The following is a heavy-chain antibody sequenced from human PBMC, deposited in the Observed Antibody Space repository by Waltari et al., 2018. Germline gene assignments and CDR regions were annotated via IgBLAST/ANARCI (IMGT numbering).Heavy chain of an antibody. CDR1: GYSIGGNG. CDR2: IQSDGRST. D-gene: IGHD6-6*01. J-gene: IGHJ4*02. Sequence: EVLLEESAGALVQPGGSLRLSSAAPGYSIGGNGMHWFRQAPGKGRVWGSRIQSDGRSTSYADSVRGRFTISRDNAKNTVYLQMNSLRADDTAVYFCARDGLGSSHDYWGQGTLVTVSS. CDR3: ARDGLGSSHDY. V-gene: IGHV3-74*01.